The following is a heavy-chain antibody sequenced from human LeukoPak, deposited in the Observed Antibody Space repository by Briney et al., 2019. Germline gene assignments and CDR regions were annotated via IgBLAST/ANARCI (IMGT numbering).Heavy chain of an antibody. CDR2: ISSSSSYI. V-gene: IGHV3-21*01. J-gene: IGHJ4*02. Sequence: GVPLRLSCTASRFIFSRYTINGVRQSPAKRPELVSSISSSSSYIYYAASVKGRFTISRDNARNSLYLQMNSLRAEDTAVYYCARDTLASRTTDYWGQGTLVTVSS. D-gene: IGHD1-1*01. CDR1: RFIFSRYT. CDR3: ARDTLASRTTDY.